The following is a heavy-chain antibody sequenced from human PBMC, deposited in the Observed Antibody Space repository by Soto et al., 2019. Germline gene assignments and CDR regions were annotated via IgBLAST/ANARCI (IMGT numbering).Heavy chain of an antibody. CDR1: GYTFTSYD. Sequence: ASVKVSCKASGYTFTSYDINWVRQATGRGLEWMGWMNPNSGNTGYAQKFQGRVTMTRNTSISTAYLELSSLRSEDTAVYYCAMRLVALTPFHYYGIDVWGQGPKVTV. CDR3: AMRLVALTPFHYYGIDV. V-gene: IGHV1-8*01. J-gene: IGHJ6*02. CDR2: MNPNSGNT. D-gene: IGHD6-6*01.